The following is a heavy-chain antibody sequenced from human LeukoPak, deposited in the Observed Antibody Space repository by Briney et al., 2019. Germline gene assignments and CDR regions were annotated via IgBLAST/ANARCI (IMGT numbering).Heavy chain of an antibody. J-gene: IGHJ4*02. D-gene: IGHD6-19*01. CDR3: AKVYEGAQFLRHSSGWYYFDY. V-gene: IGHV3-30*18. CDR2: ISYDGSNK. CDR1: GFTFSSYG. Sequence: PGGSLRLSCAASGFTFSSYGMHWVRQAPGKGLEWVAVISYDGSNKYYADSVKGRFTISRDNSKNTLYPQMNSLRAEDTAVYYCAKVYEGAQFLRHSSGWYYFDYWGQGTLVTVSS.